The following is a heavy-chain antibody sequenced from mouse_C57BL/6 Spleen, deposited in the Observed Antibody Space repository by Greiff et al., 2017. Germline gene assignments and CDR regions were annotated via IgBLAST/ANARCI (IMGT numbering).Heavy chain of an antibody. CDR3: AREGNYGSLLDY. J-gene: IGHJ2*01. D-gene: IGHD1-1*01. V-gene: IGHV1-52*01. CDR2: IDPSDSET. Sequence: QVQLQQPGAELVRPGSSVKLSCKASGYTFTSYWMHWVKQRPIQGLEWIGNIDPSDSETHYNQKFKAKDTLTVDKSSSTAYMQLSSLTSEDSAVYYCAREGNYGSLLDYWGQGTTLTVAS. CDR1: GYTFTSYW.